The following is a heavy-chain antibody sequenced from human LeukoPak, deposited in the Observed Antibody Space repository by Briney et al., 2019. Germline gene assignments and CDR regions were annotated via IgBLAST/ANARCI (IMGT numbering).Heavy chain of an antibody. J-gene: IGHJ4*02. CDR1: GYTFTSYG. V-gene: IGHV1-2*04. CDR2: INPNSGGT. D-gene: IGHD7-27*01. Sequence: ASVKVSCKASGYTFTSYGISWVRQAPGQGLEWMGWINPNSGGTNYAQKFQGWVTMTRDTSISTAYMELSRLRSDDTAVYYCAREKNWGGVPSFDYWGQGTLVTVSS. CDR3: AREKNWGGVPSFDY.